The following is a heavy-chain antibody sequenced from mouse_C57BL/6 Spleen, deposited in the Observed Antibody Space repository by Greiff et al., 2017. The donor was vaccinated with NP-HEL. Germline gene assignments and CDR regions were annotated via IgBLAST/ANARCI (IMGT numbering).Heavy chain of an antibody. CDR1: GYTFTSYW. J-gene: IGHJ4*01. D-gene: IGHD2-4*01. CDR2: IYPGSGST. Sequence: VQLQQPGAELVKPGASVKMSCKASGYTFTSYWITWVKQRPGQGLEWIGDIYPGSGSTNYNEKFKSKATLTVDTSSSTAYMQLSSLTSEDSAVYYFARVSVDYDWEYYAMDYWGQGTSVTVSS. CDR3: ARVSVDYDWEYYAMDY. V-gene: IGHV1-55*01.